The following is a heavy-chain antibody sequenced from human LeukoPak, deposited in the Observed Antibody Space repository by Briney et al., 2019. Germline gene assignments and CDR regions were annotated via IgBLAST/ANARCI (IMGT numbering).Heavy chain of an antibody. CDR2: IFFDGSDK. J-gene: IGHJ4*02. Sequence: PGGSLRLSCVASGFTFSPYYMHWVRQTPGKGLEWVAVIFFDGSDKFYADSVKGRFTISRDNSKNTLYLQMNSLRAEDTAMYFCARDRGIIYGGEYYFDCWGRGTLVTVSS. V-gene: IGHV3-33*01. D-gene: IGHD3-10*01. CDR1: GFTFSPYY. CDR3: ARDRGIIYGGEYYFDC.